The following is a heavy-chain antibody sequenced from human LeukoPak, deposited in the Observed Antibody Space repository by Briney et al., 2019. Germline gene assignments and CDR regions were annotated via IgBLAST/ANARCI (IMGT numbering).Heavy chain of an antibody. Sequence: GSLRLSCAASGFTFSSYEMNWVRQAPGKGLEWVSYISSSGSPIYYADSVKGRFTISRDNAKNSLYLQMHSLRAEDTAVYYCARDVSRYSGSYYDYWGQGTLVIVSS. CDR2: ISSSGSPI. V-gene: IGHV3-48*03. CDR1: GFTFSSYE. J-gene: IGHJ4*02. D-gene: IGHD1-26*01. CDR3: ARDVSRYSGSYYDY.